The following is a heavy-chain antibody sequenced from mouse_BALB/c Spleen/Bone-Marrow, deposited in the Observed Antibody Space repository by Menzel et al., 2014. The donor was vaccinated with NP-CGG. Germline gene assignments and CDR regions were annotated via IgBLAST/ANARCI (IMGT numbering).Heavy chain of an antibody. J-gene: IGHJ3*01. CDR3: AVYYYSSSSFAY. D-gene: IGHD1-1*01. CDR2: IDPANVNT. CDR1: DFNIKDAY. Sequence: VQLQQSGAELVKPGASVKLSCTASDFNIKDAYMHWVKQRPEQGLEWIGRIDPANVNTKYDTKFQGKATITADTSSNTAYLLLSSLTSEDAAVYYCAVYYYSSSSFAYWGQGTLVTVSA. V-gene: IGHV14-3*02.